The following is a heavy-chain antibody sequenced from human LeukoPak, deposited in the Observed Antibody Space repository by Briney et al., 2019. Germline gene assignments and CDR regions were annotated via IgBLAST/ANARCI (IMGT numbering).Heavy chain of an antibody. D-gene: IGHD5-18*01. CDR3: ARHLSGVTGYTYGRGIDY. Sequence: PGGSLRLSCAGSGFTFDDYGMSWVRQAPGKGLEWVSGINWNGGSIGYADSVKGRFTISRDNAKTSLYLQMISLRAEDTAVYYCARHLSGVTGYTYGRGIDYWGQGTLVTVSS. J-gene: IGHJ4*02. CDR2: INWNGGSI. V-gene: IGHV3-20*04. CDR1: GFTFDDYG.